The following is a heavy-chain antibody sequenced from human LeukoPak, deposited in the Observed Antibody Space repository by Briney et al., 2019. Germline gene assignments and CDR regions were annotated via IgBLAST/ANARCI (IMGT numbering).Heavy chain of an antibody. V-gene: IGHV3-23*01. CDR1: GFTFSSYA. CDR3: AKGLGEFASAPDS. Sequence: PGGSLRLSCAASGFTFSSYAMTWVRQAPGRGLEWVSAIFGNGFTTYYADSVKGRFIISRDNSQNRLFQQVNSLRVEDTAVYYCAKGLGEFASAPDSWGQGTLVTVSS. J-gene: IGHJ5*01. CDR2: IFGNGFTT.